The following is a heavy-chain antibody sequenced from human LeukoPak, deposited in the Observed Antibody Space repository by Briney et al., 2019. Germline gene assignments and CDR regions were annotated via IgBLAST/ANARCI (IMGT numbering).Heavy chain of an antibody. CDR1: GGSFSGYY. D-gene: IGHD3-16*01. J-gene: IGHJ4*02. V-gene: IGHV4-34*01. CDR3: ARGGGTYYFDY. Sequence: PSETLSLTCAVYGGSFSGYYWSWIRQPPGKGLEWTGEINHSGSTNYNPSLKSRVTISVDTSKNQFSLKLSSVTAADTAVYYCARGGGTYYFDYWGQGTLVTVSS. CDR2: INHSGST.